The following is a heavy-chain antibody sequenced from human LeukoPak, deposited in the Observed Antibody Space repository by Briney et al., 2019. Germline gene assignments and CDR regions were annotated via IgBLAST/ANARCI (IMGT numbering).Heavy chain of an antibody. CDR1: GFIFSNYW. CDR3: AELGITMIGGV. Sequence: GGSLRLSCAASGFIFSNYWMSWVRQAPGKGLEWVAIINQDGREKHYVDSVKGRFTISRDNAKDSLYPQMNSLRAEDTALYYCAELGITMIGGVWGKGTTVTISS. CDR2: INQDGREK. D-gene: IGHD3-10*02. J-gene: IGHJ6*04. V-gene: IGHV3-7*01.